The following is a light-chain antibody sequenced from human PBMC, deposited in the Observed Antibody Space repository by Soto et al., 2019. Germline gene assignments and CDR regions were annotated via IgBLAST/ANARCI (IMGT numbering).Light chain of an antibody. V-gene: IGKV3-20*01. CDR3: QQYGSSPIT. CDR2: GAS. CDR1: QTVSTRF. Sequence: EIVLTQSPGALSLSPGERATLSCRASQTVSTRFLAWYQQKPGQSPRLLIYGASSRPTGIADRFSGSGSGTDYTLTINRLEPEEFAVYYCQQYGSSPITFGQGTRLEIK. J-gene: IGKJ5*01.